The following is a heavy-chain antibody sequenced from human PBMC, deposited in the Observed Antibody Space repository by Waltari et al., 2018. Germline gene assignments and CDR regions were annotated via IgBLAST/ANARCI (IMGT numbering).Heavy chain of an antibody. J-gene: IGHJ6*02. CDR3: AKEYYDILTGYYYGGNDNYYGMDV. Sequence: QVQLVESGGGVVQPGRSLRLSCAASGFTFSSYGMHWVRQAPGKGLEWVAVISYDGINKYYAYSVKGRFTISRDNSKNTLYLQMNSLRAEDTAVYYCAKEYYDILTGYYYGGNDNYYGMDVWGQGTTVTVSS. V-gene: IGHV3-30*18. CDR2: ISYDGINK. D-gene: IGHD3-9*01. CDR1: GFTFSSYG.